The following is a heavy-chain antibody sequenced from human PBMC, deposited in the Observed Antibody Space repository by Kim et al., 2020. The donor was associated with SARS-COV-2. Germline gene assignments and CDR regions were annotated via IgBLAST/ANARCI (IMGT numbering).Heavy chain of an antibody. CDR3: ARDATYGSSTGY. Sequence: GGSLRLSCAASGFTFSSYSMNWVRQAPGKGLEWVSSISSSSSYIYYADSVNGRFTISRDNAKNSLYLQMNSLRAEDTAVYYCARDATYGSSTGYWGQGTLLTVSS. V-gene: IGHV3-21*01. J-gene: IGHJ4*02. D-gene: IGHD3-10*01. CDR1: GFTFSSYS. CDR2: ISSSSSYI.